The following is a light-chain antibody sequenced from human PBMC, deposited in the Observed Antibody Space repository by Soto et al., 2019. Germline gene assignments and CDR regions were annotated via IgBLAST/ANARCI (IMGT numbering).Light chain of an antibody. CDR1: QGISSY. CDR2: AAS. CDR3: QQRISYPLT. J-gene: IGKJ4*01. Sequence: IQLTQSPSSLSASVGDRVTITCRASQGISSYLAWYQQKPGKAPKLLIYAASTLQSGVPSRFSGSGSGTDFTLTISSLQTEDFTSYYCQQRISYPLTFGGGTPVDIK. V-gene: IGKV1-9*01.